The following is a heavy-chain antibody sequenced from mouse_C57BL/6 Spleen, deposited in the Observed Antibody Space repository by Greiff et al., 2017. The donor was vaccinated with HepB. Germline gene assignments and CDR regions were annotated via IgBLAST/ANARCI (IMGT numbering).Heavy chain of an antibody. CDR3: TTAYYSNYGYAMDY. D-gene: IGHD2-5*01. V-gene: IGHV14-4*01. Sequence: EVQLHQSGAELVRPGASVKLSCTASGFNIKDDSMHWVKQRPAQGLEWIGWIDPENGAPEYASKFQGKSPITADTSSNTAYLQLSSLTSEDTAVYYCTTAYYSNYGYAMDYWGQGTSVTVSS. J-gene: IGHJ4*01. CDR1: GFNIKDDS. CDR2: IDPENGAP.